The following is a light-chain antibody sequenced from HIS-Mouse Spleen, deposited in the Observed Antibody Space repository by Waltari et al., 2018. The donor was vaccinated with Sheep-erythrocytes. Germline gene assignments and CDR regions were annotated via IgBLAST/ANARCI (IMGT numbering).Light chain of an antibody. V-gene: IGLV2-11*01. J-gene: IGLJ1*01. CDR2: DVS. CDR3: CSYAGSYNHV. Sequence: QSALTQPRSVSGSPGQSVTISCTGTSSDVGGYNCVSWYQQPPVKAPKLILYDVSKPPSGVPDRFSGSKSGNTASLTISGLQAEDEADYYCCSYAGSYNHVFATGTKVTVL. CDR1: SSDVGGYNC.